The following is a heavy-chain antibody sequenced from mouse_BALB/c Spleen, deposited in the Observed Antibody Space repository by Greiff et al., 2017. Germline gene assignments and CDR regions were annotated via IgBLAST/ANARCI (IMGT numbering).Heavy chain of an antibody. CDR1: GFTFSDYY. CDR3: ARDDYYAMDY. J-gene: IGHJ4*01. CDR2: ISDGGSYT. Sequence: EVQGVESGGGLVKPGGSLKLSCAASGFTFSDYYMNWVRQTPEKRLEWVATISDGGSYTYYPDGVKGRFTISRDNAKNNLYLQMSSLKSEDTAMYYCARDDYYAMDYWGQGTSVTVSS. V-gene: IGHV5-4*02.